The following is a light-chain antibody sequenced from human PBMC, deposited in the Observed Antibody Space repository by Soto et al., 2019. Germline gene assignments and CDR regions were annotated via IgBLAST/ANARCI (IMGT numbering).Light chain of an antibody. CDR2: EVT. CDR1: SSDVGGYNY. Sequence: QSVLTQPASVSGSPGQSITISCTGTSSDVGGYNYVSWYQQHPGKAPKLMIYEVTNRPSGVSNRFSGSKSVNTASLTISGLQAEDEADYYCSSYTRSSTHWVFGGGTKLTVL. J-gene: IGLJ3*02. CDR3: SSYTRSSTHWV. V-gene: IGLV2-14*01.